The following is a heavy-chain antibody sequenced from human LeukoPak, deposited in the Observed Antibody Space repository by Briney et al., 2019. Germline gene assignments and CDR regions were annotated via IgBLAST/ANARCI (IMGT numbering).Heavy chain of an antibody. J-gene: IGHJ5*02. CDR3: ARDTPYSGGFPHWFDP. CDR2: ISAYNGNT. CDR1: AYTFTSYG. D-gene: IGHD6-19*01. Sequence: ASVTVSCTAAAYTFTSYGISWVRQPPGQGLEWMGWISAYNGNTNYAQKLQGRVTMTTDTSTSTAYMELRSLRSDDTAVYYCARDTPYSGGFPHWFDPWGQGTLVTVTS. V-gene: IGHV1-18*04.